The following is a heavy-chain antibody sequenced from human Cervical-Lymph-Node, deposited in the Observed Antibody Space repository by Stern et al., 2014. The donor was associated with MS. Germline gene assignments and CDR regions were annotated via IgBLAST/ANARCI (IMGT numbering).Heavy chain of an antibody. CDR2: VSNEGSKQ. Sequence: VQLVESGGVVVQPGRSLRLSCAASGFIFSNYAMHWVRQAPGKGLDWVAFVSNEGSKQFYADSVKGRFTISRDNANNTLYLQMNSLRPEDTAVYYCGRDTCRGGGCYFRYWGQGILITVSS. D-gene: IGHD2-15*01. V-gene: IGHV3-30-3*01. CDR1: GFIFSNYA. J-gene: IGHJ4*02. CDR3: GRDTCRGGGCYFRY.